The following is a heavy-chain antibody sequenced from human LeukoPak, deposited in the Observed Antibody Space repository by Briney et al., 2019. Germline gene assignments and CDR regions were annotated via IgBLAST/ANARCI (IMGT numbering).Heavy chain of an antibody. CDR3: AKDPLVSSQEYFDY. J-gene: IGHJ4*02. CDR2: INPDSGVT. V-gene: IGHV1-2*02. Sequence: ASVKVSCKASGYTFTGYYMHWVRQAPGQGLEWMGWINPDSGVTNYARKFQGRVTLTRDTSISTAYMELSRLRSDDTAVYYCAKDPLVSSQEYFDYWGQGTLVTVSS. CDR1: GYTFTGYY. D-gene: IGHD2-2*01.